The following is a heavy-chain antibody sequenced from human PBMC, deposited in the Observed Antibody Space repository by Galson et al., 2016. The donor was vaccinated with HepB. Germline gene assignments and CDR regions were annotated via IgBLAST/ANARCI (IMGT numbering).Heavy chain of an antibody. CDR2: ISYSGTT. V-gene: IGHV4-39*01. CDR1: GGSISNTNSF. D-gene: IGHD5-12*01. Sequence: SETLSLTCTASGGSISNTNSFWGWVRQPPGKGLEWIGTISYSGTTYYSPSLKNQNTISKDTSKNQFPLNLTSVTAADTAVYYCARHRTYGGSPAAFEIWGQGTMVTVSS. J-gene: IGHJ3*02. CDR3: ARHRTYGGSPAAFEI.